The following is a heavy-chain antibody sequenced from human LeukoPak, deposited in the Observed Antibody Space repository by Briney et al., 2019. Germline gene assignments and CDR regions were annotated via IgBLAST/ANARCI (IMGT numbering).Heavy chain of an antibody. J-gene: IGHJ4*02. D-gene: IGHD3-3*01. CDR3: ARARNFWSGYPVFFDS. Sequence: GGSLRLSCAASGFIFNSYAMTWVRRSPGKGLQYVSAISTTGETTYYSNPLQDRFTVSRDNSKNTLYLQMGSLRPEDTAVYFCARARNFWSGYPVFFDSWGRGILVTVSS. V-gene: IGHV3-64*01. CDR1: GFIFNSYA. CDR2: ISTTGETT.